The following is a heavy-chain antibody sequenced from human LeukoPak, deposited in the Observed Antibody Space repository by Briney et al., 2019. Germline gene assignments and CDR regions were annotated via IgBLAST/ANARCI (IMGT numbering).Heavy chain of an antibody. V-gene: IGHV3-30*02. J-gene: IGHJ4*02. CDR1: GFTFSSYG. Sequence: GGSLRLSCAASGFTFSSYGMHWVRQAPGKGLEWVAFIRYDGSNKYYADSVKGRFTISRDNSKNTLYLQMNSLRAEDTAVYCCAKDRGGCSSTSCYPKVSTFGGQGTLVTVSS. CDR2: IRYDGSNK. CDR3: AKDRGGCSSTSCYPKVSTF. D-gene: IGHD2-2*01.